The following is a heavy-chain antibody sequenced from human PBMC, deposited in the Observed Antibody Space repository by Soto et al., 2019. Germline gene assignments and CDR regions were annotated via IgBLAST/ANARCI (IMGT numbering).Heavy chain of an antibody. J-gene: IGHJ4*02. CDR1: GGTFGTYA. D-gene: IGHD6-19*01. V-gene: IGHV1-69*13. CDR2: IIPLFGTA. Sequence: ASVKVSCKTSGGTFGTYAIYWVRQAPGQGLEWMGAIIPLFGTADYAQKFQGRVTITADESTSTAYMELSSLRSEDTAVYYCARPKGSYSSGYYYFDYWGQGTLVTVSS. CDR3: ARPKGSYSSGYYYFDY.